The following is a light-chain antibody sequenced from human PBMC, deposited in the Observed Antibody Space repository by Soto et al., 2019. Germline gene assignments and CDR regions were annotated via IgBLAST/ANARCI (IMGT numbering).Light chain of an antibody. CDR2: DAS. CDR1: QSVPSW. Sequence: DIQMTQSPSTLSASVGDRVTITCRASQSVPSWLAWYQQKPGKAPKLLIYDASSLESGVPSRFSGSGSGTEFTLTISSLQPDDFATYYCHLHRTFGQGTKVEIK. CDR3: HLHRT. J-gene: IGKJ1*01. V-gene: IGKV1-5*01.